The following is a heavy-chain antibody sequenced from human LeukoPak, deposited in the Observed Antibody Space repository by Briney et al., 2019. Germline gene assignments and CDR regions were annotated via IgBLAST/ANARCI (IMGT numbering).Heavy chain of an antibody. D-gene: IGHD4-17*01. Sequence: SQTLSLTCAISGDSVSGNRAVWNWIRQSPSRGLEWLGRTYYRSKWNNDYAVSVKSRITINPDTSKNQFFLHLNSVTPEDTAVYYCARGPDYGDYSDYWGQGTLVTVSS. CDR1: GDSVSGNRAV. CDR3: ARGPDYGDYSDY. J-gene: IGHJ4*02. V-gene: IGHV6-1*01. CDR2: TYYRSKWNN.